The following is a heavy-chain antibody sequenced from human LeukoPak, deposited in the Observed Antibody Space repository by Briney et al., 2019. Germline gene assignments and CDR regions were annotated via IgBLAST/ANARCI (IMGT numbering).Heavy chain of an antibody. J-gene: IGHJ4*02. V-gene: IGHV3-23*01. D-gene: IGHD4/OR15-4a*01. CDR2: ISPSGDIT. CDR3: AKAGLVRGGALDS. Sequence: GGSLRLSCAASGFIFSSHGMNWVRQAPGKGLEWVSGISPSGDITYYADSVKGRFTISRDNSKNTVYLQMDSLRFEDAAVYYCAKAGLVRGGALDSWGQGTLVTVSS. CDR1: GFIFSSHG.